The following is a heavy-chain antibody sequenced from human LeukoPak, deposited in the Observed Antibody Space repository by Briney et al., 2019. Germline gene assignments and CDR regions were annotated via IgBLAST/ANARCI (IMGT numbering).Heavy chain of an antibody. CDR3: VSAYGGLLDH. D-gene: IGHD3-16*01. CDR1: GFTFTIYE. V-gene: IGHV3-48*03. J-gene: IGHJ4*02. CDR2: VSANGDTI. Sequence: PGGSLTLSCAASGFTFTIYEMNWVRQAPGKGLEWISYVSANGDTIYYADSVRGRFTISRDNAKNSLYLQMNSLRAEDAAVYYCVSAYGGLLDHWGQGTLVTVSS.